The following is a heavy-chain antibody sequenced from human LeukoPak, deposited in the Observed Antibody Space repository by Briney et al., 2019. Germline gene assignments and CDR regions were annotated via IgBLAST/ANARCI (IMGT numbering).Heavy chain of an antibody. Sequence: SETLSLTCTVSGGSISSYYWSWIRQPPGKGLEWIGEINHSGSTNYNPSLKSRVTISVDTSKNQFSLKLSSVTAADTAVYYCALQTGYYDSSGYTAWFDPWGQGTLVTVSS. CDR1: GGSISSYY. D-gene: IGHD3-22*01. J-gene: IGHJ5*02. V-gene: IGHV4-34*01. CDR3: ALQTGYYDSSGYTAWFDP. CDR2: INHSGST.